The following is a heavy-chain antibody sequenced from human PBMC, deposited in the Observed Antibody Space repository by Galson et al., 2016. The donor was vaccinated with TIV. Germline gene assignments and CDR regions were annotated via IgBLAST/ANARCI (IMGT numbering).Heavy chain of an antibody. J-gene: IGHJ6*02. CDR1: GGSMSGGGYY. D-gene: IGHD4-17*01. V-gene: IGHV4-30-4*01. CDR2: IYYSGST. Sequence: TLSLTCSVSGGSMSGGGYYWNWIRQPPGKGLECIGQIYYSGSTYYNPTLKRRVVISVDTSKNQFSLKLSSVTAADTAIYYCMREGSTVTMHHYFGMDVWGQGTSVTVSS. CDR3: MREGSTVTMHHYFGMDV.